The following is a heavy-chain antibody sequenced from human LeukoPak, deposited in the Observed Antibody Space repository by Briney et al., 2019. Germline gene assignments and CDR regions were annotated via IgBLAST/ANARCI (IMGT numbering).Heavy chain of an antibody. D-gene: IGHD5-18*01. V-gene: IGHV1-69*05. CDR2: IIPIFGTA. CDR3: ARDQQLEGAFDI. CDR1: GGTFSSYA. J-gene: IGHJ3*02. Sequence: SVKVSCKASGGTFSSYAISWVRRAPGQGLEWMGRIIPIFGTANYAQKFQGRVTITTDESTSTAYMELSSLRSEDTAVYYCARDQQLEGAFDIWGQGTMVTVSS.